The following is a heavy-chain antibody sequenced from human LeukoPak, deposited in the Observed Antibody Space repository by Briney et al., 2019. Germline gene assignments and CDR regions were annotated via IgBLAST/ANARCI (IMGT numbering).Heavy chain of an antibody. J-gene: IGHJ6*02. CDR2: INSDGSAT. V-gene: IGHV3-74*01. CDR1: GFPFSSYW. CDR3: ASDSPYYGMDV. Sequence: GGSLRLSCAAPGFPFSSYWMHWVRQVPGKGLLWVSRINSDGSATIYADSVRGRFTISRDNAKNTLYLQMSGLRVDDTAVYHCASDSPYYGMDVWGQGTTVTVSS.